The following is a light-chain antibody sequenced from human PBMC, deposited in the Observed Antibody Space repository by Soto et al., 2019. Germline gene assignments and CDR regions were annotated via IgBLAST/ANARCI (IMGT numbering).Light chain of an antibody. V-gene: IGLV1-47*01. J-gene: IGLJ2*01. Sequence: QSVLTQPPSASGTPGQRVTISCSGSSSNIGSNYVYWYQQLPGTAPKLLIYRNNQRPSGVPDRFSGSKSGTSASLAISGLXSEDEADYYCAAWDDSLRGVVFGGGTKLTVL. CDR3: AAWDDSLRGVV. CDR1: SSNIGSNY. CDR2: RNN.